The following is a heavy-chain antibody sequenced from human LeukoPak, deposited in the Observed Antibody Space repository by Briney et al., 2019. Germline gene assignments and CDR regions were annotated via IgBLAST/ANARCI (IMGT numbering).Heavy chain of an antibody. CDR3: ATRRFLSSGYRGAFDI. CDR1: GYTLTELS. V-gene: IGHV1-24*01. D-gene: IGHD3-22*01. CDR2: LDPEDGET. J-gene: IGHJ3*02. Sequence: ASVKVSCKVSGYTLTELSMHWVRQAPGKGLEWMGGLDPEDGETIYAQKFQGRVTMTEDTSTDTAYMELSSLRSEDTAVYYCATRRFLSSGYRGAFDIWGQGTMVTVSS.